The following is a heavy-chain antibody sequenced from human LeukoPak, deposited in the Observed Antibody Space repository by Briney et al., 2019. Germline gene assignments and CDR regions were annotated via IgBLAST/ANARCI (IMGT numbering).Heavy chain of an antibody. CDR3: AKITITAAPLDV. CDR2: ISGSGGST. Sequence: GGSLRLSCAASGFTFSSYGIHWVRQAPGKGLEWVSSISGSGGSTYYADSVKGRFTISRDNSKNTLYLQMNSLRAEDTAVYYCAKITITAAPLDVWGKGTTVTVSS. CDR1: GFTFSSYG. V-gene: IGHV3-23*01. D-gene: IGHD6-13*01. J-gene: IGHJ6*04.